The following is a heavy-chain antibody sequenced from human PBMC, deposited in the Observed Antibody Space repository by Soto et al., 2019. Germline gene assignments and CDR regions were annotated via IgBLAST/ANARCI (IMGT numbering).Heavy chain of an antibody. CDR1: GFTFSSYG. V-gene: IGHV3-30*18. Sequence: QVQLVESGGGVVQPGRSLRLSCAASGFTFSSYGMHWVRQAPGKGLEWVAVISYDGSNKYYADSVKGRFTISRDNSKNTLYLQMNSLRAEDTAVYYCAKDWAWGVYNQPNWGQGTLVTVSS. CDR3: AKDWAWGVYNQPN. D-gene: IGHD6-13*01. CDR2: ISYDGSNK. J-gene: IGHJ4*02.